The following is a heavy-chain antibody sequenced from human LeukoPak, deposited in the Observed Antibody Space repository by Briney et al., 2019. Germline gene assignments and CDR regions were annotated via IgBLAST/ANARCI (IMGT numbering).Heavy chain of an antibody. CDR3: AREGDYYYGMDV. CDR1: GGSFSGYY. J-gene: IGHJ6*02. V-gene: IGHV4-34*01. Sequence: SETLSLTCAVYGGSFSGYYWSWIRQPPGKGLEWIGEINHSGSTNYNPSLESRVTISVDTSKNQFSLKLSSVTAADTAVYYCAREGDYYYGMDVWGQGTTVTVSS. CDR2: INHSGST.